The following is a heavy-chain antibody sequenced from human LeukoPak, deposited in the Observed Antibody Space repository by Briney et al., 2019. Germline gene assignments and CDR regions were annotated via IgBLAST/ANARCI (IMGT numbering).Heavy chain of an antibody. CDR3: ARWGTYASTSNWFDP. CDR2: IYNSGST. CDR1: GDSIGRSRHF. Sequence: PSETLSLSCNVSGDSIGRSRHFWAWIRQSPGRGLEWIGYIYNSGSTYYNPSLKSRVTISVDTSKNQFSLSLSSVTAADTAVYYCARWGTYASTSNWFDPWGQGTLVTVSS. J-gene: IGHJ5*02. V-gene: IGHV4-39*07. D-gene: IGHD2-2*01.